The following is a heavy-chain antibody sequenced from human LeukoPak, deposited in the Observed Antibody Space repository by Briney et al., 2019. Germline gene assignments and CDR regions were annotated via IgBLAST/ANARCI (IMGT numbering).Heavy chain of an antibody. CDR1: GGSISSYY. V-gene: IGHV4-4*07. Sequence: SETLSLTCTVSGGSISSYYWSWIRQPAGKGLEWIGRIYTSGSTNYNPSLKSRVTMSVDTSKNQFSLKPSSVTAADTAVYYCAREAGGGITMVRGVIIPWFDPWGQGTLVTVSS. D-gene: IGHD3-10*01. CDR2: IYTSGST. J-gene: IGHJ5*02. CDR3: AREAGGGITMVRGVIIPWFDP.